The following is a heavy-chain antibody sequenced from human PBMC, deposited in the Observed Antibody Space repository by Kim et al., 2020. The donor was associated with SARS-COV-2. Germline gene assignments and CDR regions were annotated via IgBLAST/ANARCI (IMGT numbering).Heavy chain of an antibody. V-gene: IGHV3-48*02. D-gene: IGHD3-9*01. CDR3: ARDEGYFDWLLSRQAFDY. CDR1: GFTFSSYS. Sequence: GGSLRLSCAASGFTFSSYSINWVRKAPGKGLEWVSYISSSSGTIYYADSVRGRFTISRDNAKNSLYLQMNSLRDEDTAVYYCARDEGYFDWLLSRQAFDYWGQGALVTVSS. J-gene: IGHJ4*02. CDR2: ISSSSGTI.